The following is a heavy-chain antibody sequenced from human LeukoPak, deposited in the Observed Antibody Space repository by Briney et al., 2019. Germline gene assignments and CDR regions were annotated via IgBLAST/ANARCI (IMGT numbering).Heavy chain of an antibody. CDR2: INSDGSST. Sequence: GGSLRLSCAASGFTFSSYWMHWVRQAPGKGLVWVSRINSDGSSTSYADSVKGRFTISRDNAKNTLYLQMNSLRDEDTAVYYCARDRPYCTGGSCYARGWFDPWGQGTLVTVSS. D-gene: IGHD2-15*01. J-gene: IGHJ5*02. CDR3: ARDRPYCTGGSCYARGWFDP. CDR1: GFTFSSYW. V-gene: IGHV3-74*01.